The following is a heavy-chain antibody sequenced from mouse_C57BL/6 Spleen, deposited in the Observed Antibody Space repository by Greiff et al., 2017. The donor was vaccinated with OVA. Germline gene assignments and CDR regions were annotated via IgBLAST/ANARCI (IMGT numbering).Heavy chain of an antibody. CDR3: AIPPGYGSSYGYFDV. J-gene: IGHJ1*03. CDR1: GYSFTDYN. CDR2: INPNYGTT. V-gene: IGHV1-39*01. D-gene: IGHD1-1*01. Sequence: VQLKESGPELVKPGASVKISCKASGYSFTDYNMNWVKQSNGKSLEWIGVINPNYGTTSYNQKFKGKATLTVDQSSSTAYMQLNSLTSEDSAVYYCAIPPGYGSSYGYFDVWGTGTTVTVSS.